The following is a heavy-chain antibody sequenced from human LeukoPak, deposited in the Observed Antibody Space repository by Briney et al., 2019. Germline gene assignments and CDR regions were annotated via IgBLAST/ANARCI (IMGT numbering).Heavy chain of an antibody. J-gene: IGHJ4*02. CDR1: GYTFTSYG. D-gene: IGHD4-17*01. Sequence: ASVKVSCKASGYTFTSYGISWVRQAPGQGLEWMGWISAYNGNTNYAQKLQGRVTMTTVTSTSTAYMELRSLRSDDTAVYYCARDDYGDYPPYYFDYWGQGTLVTVSS. CDR2: ISAYNGNT. V-gene: IGHV1-18*04. CDR3: ARDDYGDYPPYYFDY.